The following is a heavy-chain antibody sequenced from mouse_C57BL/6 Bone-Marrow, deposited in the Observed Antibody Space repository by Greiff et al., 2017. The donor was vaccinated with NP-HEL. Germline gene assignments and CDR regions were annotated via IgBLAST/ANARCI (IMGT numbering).Heavy chain of an antibody. J-gene: IGHJ2*01. V-gene: IGHV5-4*01. D-gene: IGHD2-1*01. CDR2: ISDGGSYT. Sequence: EVQGVESGGGLVKPGGSLKLSCAASGFTFSSYAMSWVRQTPEKRLEWVATISDGGSYTYYPDNVKGRFTISRDNAKNNLYLQMSHLKSEDTAMYYCARDGYGNYDDDWGQGTTPPVPS. CDR3: ARDGYGNYDDD. CDR1: GFTFSSYA.